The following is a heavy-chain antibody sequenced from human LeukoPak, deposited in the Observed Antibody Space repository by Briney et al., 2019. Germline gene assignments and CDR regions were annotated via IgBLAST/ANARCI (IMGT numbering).Heavy chain of an antibody. D-gene: IGHD2-2*01. CDR2: TYYRSKWYN. Sequence: PSQTLSLTCAISGDSVSSNSAAWNWIRQSPSRGLEWLGRTYYRSKWYNDYAVSAKSRVTINPDTSKNQFSLQLNSVTPEDTAVYYCARFGHKDIVVVPAAIDAFDIWGQGTMVTVSS. V-gene: IGHV6-1*01. J-gene: IGHJ3*02. CDR1: GDSVSSNSAA. CDR3: ARFGHKDIVVVPAAIDAFDI.